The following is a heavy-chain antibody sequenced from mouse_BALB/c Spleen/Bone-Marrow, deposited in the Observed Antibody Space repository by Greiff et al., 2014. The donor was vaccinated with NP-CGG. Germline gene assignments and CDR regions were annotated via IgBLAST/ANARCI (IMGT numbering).Heavy chain of an antibody. D-gene: IGHD1-1*01. CDR1: GYTFTSYW. Sequence: VQLQQSGAELARPGASVKLSCKASGYTFTSYWMQWVKQRPGQGLEWIGAIYPGDGDTRYTQKFKGKATLTADKSSSTAYMQRSSLASEDSAVYYCAREGYYYGSSTYYAMDYWGQGTSVTVSS. V-gene: IGHV1-87*01. CDR3: AREGYYYGSSTYYAMDY. CDR2: IYPGDGDT. J-gene: IGHJ4*01.